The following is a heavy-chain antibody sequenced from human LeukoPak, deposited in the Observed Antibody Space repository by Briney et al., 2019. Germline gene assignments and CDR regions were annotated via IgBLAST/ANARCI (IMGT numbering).Heavy chain of an antibody. CDR2: INHSGST. D-gene: IGHD2-8*02. V-gene: IGHV4-34*01. CDR3: ARRRWGSRDAFDI. J-gene: IGHJ3*02. CDR1: GGSFSGYY. Sequence: PSETLSLTCAVYGGSFSGYYWSWIRQPPGKGLEWIGEINHSGSTNYNPSLKSRVTISVDTSKNQFSPKLSSVTAADTAVYYCARRRWGSRDAFDIWGQGTMVTVSS.